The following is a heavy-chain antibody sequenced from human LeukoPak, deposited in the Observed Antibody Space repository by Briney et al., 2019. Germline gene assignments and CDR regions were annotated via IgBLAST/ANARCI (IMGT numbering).Heavy chain of an antibody. V-gene: IGHV4-39*07. J-gene: IGHJ4*02. Sequence: SETLSLTCTVSGGSISSSSHYWGWLRQPPGKGLEWIGSMYYRGSTYHNPSLKSRVTISVDTSKNLFSMKLSSVTAADTSVYYCATTTIRLGYWGQGTMVTVSS. D-gene: IGHD1-26*01. CDR1: GGSISSSSHY. CDR3: ATTTIRLGY. CDR2: MYYRGST.